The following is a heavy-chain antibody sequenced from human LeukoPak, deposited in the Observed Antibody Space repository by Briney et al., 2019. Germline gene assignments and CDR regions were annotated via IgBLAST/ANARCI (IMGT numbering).Heavy chain of an antibody. V-gene: IGHV4-34*01. D-gene: IGHD3-22*01. J-gene: IGHJ3*02. Sequence: GSLRLSCAVSGFTFSSDWMIWVRQPPGKGLEWIGEINHSGSTNYNPSLKSRVTISVDTSKNQFSLKLSSVTAADTAVYYCARGTNYYDSSGYYSDAFDIWGQGTMVTVSS. CDR3: ARGTNYYDSSGYYSDAFDI. CDR2: INHSGST. CDR1: GFTFSSDW.